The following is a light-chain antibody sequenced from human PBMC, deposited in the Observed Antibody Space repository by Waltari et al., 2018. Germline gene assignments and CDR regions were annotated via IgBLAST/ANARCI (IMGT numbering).Light chain of an antibody. CDR2: DNN. J-gene: IGLJ3*02. Sequence: QSVLTQPPSVSAAPGQKVTISCSGSFSNIEITSLSWYQQFPQSAPKVVIYDNNNRASGIPDRFSGSRSGASATLDITGLQSADEAEYYCATWDTNLGSVVFGGGTQLTVL. V-gene: IGLV1-51*01. CDR3: ATWDTNLGSVV. CDR1: FSNIEITS.